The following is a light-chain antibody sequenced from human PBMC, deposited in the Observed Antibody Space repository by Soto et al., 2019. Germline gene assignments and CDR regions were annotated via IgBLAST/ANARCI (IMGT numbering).Light chain of an antibody. CDR1: QTISTY. J-gene: IGKJ2*01. CDR3: QQSHGIPYT. CDR2: AAS. Sequence: IRMTQSPSSLSASVGDRVTITCRAGQTISTYLNWYQQKPGKAPKLLIYAASGLQSGVPSRFSGSGSGTDFTLTISSLQPEDFATYYCQQSHGIPYTFGQGTKLEIK. V-gene: IGKV1-39*01.